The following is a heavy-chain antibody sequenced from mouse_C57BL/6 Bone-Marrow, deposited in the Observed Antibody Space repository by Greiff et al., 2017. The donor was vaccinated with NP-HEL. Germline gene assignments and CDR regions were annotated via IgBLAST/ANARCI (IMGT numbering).Heavy chain of an antibody. CDR2: ISDGGSYT. J-gene: IGHJ2*01. Sequence: EVQLQESGGVLVKPGGSLKLSCAASGFTFSSYAMSWVRQTPEKRLEWVATISDGGSYTYYPDNVKGRFTISRDNAKNNLYLQMSHLKSEDTAMYYCARDPVDYWGQGTTLTVSS. V-gene: IGHV5-4*01. CDR3: ARDPVDY. CDR1: GFTFSSYA.